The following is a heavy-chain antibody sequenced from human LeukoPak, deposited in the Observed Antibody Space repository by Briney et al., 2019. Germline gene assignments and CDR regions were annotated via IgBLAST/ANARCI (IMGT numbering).Heavy chain of an antibody. CDR1: GYTFANYD. Sequence: ASVKVSRKASGYTFANYDINWVRQATGQGLEWMGWMNPNSSNTGYAQRFQGRVTMTRNTSISTAYMELSSLRSEDTAVYYCARSRPRSSWSNYFDSWGQGTLVTVSS. CDR2: MNPNSSNT. V-gene: IGHV1-8*01. D-gene: IGHD6-13*01. J-gene: IGHJ4*02. CDR3: ARSRPRSSWSNYFDS.